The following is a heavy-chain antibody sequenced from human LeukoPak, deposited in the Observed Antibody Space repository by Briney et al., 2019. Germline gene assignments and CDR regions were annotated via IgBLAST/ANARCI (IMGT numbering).Heavy chain of an antibody. CDR2: INHSGST. D-gene: IGHD4-23*01. CDR3: ASSYGGNSGY. Sequence: SETLSLTCAVYGGSFSGYYWSWVRQPPGKGLEWMGEINHSGSTNYNPSLKSRLTISLDTSKNQFSLKLSSVTAADTAVYYCASSYGGNSGYWGQGTLVTVSS. V-gene: IGHV4-34*01. J-gene: IGHJ4*02. CDR1: GGSFSGYY.